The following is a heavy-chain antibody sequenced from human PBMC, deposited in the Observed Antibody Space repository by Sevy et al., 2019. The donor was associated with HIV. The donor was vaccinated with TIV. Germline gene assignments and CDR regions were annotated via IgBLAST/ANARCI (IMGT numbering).Heavy chain of an antibody. V-gene: IGHV3-23*01. D-gene: IGHD6-13*01. CDR3: ARDRRDEYSSSWYGEGAFDI. CDR1: EFTFSNYY. CDR2: ISDSGGYT. Sequence: GGSLRLSCVVSEFTFSNYYMSWVRQAPGKGLEWVSVISDSGGYTSYTDSVKGRFTISRDNSKNTLYLQMNSLRAEDTAVYYCARDRRDEYSSSWYGEGAFDIWGQGTMVTVSS. J-gene: IGHJ3*02.